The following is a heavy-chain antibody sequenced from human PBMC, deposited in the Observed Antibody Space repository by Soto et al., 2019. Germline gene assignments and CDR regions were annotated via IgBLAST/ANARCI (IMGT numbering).Heavy chain of an antibody. D-gene: IGHD6-19*01. J-gene: IGHJ4*02. V-gene: IGHV1-18*01. CDR1: GYTFTTYG. Sequence: QVQLVQSGAEVKKPGASVKVSCKASGYTFTTYGISWVRQAPGQGLEWMGWINGYNGNTNYAQKLQGRVTMTTDTSTSTAYMELRRLRSDDPAVYYCARDPVAGTYFDYWGQGTLVTVSS. CDR2: INGYNGNT. CDR3: ARDPVAGTYFDY.